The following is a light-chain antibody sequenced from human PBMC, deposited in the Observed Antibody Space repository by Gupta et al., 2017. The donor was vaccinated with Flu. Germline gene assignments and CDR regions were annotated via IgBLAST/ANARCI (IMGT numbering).Light chain of an antibody. J-gene: IGKJ5*01. CDR3: QQRGNWPIT. CDR1: QSVSSY. CDR2: DAS. Sequence: EIVLTQSPATLSLSPGERATLSCRASQSVSSYLAWYQQKPGQAPRLLIYDASNRATGIPARFRGSGSGTDFTLTISSLEPDDFAFYYCQQRGNWPITFGQGTRLEI. V-gene: IGKV3-11*01.